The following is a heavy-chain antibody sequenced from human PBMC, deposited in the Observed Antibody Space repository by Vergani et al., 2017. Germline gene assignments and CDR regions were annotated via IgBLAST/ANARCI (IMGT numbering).Heavy chain of an antibody. D-gene: IGHD4-11*01. CDR1: GGSFTSYH. V-gene: IGHV4-34*01. CDR3: ARVNTETNGPLYYGYYMDV. J-gene: IGHJ6*03. CDR2: IDHTGRP. Sequence: QVQLQQWGGGLLKPSETLSLTCVVNGGSFTSYHWTWIRQSPGEGLEWVGDIDHTGRPDYNPSLKSRLTMSVDKSRNQFSLTLNSVTATDTAIYFCARVNTETNGPLYYGYYMDVWGQGTAVTVS.